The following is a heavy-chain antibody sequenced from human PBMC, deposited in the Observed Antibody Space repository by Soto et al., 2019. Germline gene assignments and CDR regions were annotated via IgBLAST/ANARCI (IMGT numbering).Heavy chain of an antibody. J-gene: IGHJ4*02. CDR3: ARDGQWLPRDGLRSSYYFDY. CDR1: GFNFSSYV. V-gene: IGHV3-33*01. D-gene: IGHD6-19*01. CDR2: IWYDGGNK. Sequence: QVQLVESGGGVVQPGRSLRLSCAASGFNFSSYVMHWFRQAPGKGLEWVAVIWYDGGNKYYADSVKGRFTISRDNSKNTLYLPMNSLRAEDTAVYYCARDGQWLPRDGLRSSYYFDYWGQGTLVTVSS.